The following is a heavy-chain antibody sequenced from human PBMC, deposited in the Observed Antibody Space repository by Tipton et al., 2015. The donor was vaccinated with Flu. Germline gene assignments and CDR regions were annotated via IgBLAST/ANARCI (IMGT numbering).Heavy chain of an antibody. CDR1: GGFISSYY. V-gene: IGHV4-59*12. CDR2: IYHNQYT. J-gene: IGHJ6*02. CDR3: ARDHPPSITVLGEITDYFGMAV. D-gene: IGHD3-3*01. Sequence: TLSLTCTVSGGFISSYYWNWIRQPPGKGLEWIGYIYHNQYTKYNPSLKSRVTISVDTSKSQFSLQLRSVTAADTAVYYCARDHPPSITVLGEITDYFGMAVWGQGTTVTVSS.